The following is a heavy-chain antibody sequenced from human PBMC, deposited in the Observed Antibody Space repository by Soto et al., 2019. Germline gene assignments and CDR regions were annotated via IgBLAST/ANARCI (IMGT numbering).Heavy chain of an antibody. CDR1: GDTFSRYA. Sequence: QVQLVQSGAEVKKPGSSVKVSCKASGDTFSRYAISWVRQAPGQGLDWMGGIIPTFGTPNYAQKFQGRVTIIPDESTSTVYMEVSSLTSEDTAMYYCARVAYGDYGVDVWGQGTTVTVSS. CDR3: ARVAYGDYGVDV. V-gene: IGHV1-69*01. CDR2: IIPTFGTP. D-gene: IGHD4-17*01. J-gene: IGHJ6*02.